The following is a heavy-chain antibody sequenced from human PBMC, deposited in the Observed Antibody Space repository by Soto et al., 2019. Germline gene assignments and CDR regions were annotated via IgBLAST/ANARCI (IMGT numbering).Heavy chain of an antibody. D-gene: IGHD1-1*01. CDR1: GFSLTTRPVG. V-gene: IGHV2-5*02. J-gene: IGHJ4*02. Sequence: QITLKESGPTLVKPTQTLTLTCTFSGFSLTTRPVGVGWIRQPPGQALEWLALIYWDDDKRYNPSLKTRVTTTKDTSKNQVVLTMTNMDPVDTATYYCAHRQLYNGAWNEGTFDYWGQGALVTVSS. CDR3: AHRQLYNGAWNEGTFDY. CDR2: IYWDDDK.